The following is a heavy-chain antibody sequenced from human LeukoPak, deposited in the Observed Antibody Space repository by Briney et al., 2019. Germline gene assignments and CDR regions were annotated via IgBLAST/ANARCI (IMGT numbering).Heavy chain of an antibody. V-gene: IGHV4-59*01. CDR2: MYYTGST. CDR3: ARGRSGRGWYFFDY. CDR1: GGSISSNY. D-gene: IGHD6-19*01. J-gene: IGHJ4*02. Sequence: SETLSLTCTVSGGSISSNYWSWIRQPPGKGLEWIGYMYYTGSTNYNPSLKSRVTISGDTSKNQFSLKLSSVTAADTAVYYCARGRSGRGWYFFDYWGQGTLVTVSS.